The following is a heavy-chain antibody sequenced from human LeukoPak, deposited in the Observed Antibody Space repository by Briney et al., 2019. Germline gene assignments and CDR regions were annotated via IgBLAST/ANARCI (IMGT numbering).Heavy chain of an antibody. J-gene: IGHJ4*02. CDR3: RLDPLGATIIPYFDC. D-gene: IGHD5-12*01. V-gene: IGHV3-23*01. Sequence: PGGSLRLSCAASGFTFSSYAMSWVRQAPGKGLEWVSAISGSGGSTYYADSVKGRFTISRDNSKNTLYLQMNSLRAEDTAVYYCRLDPLGATIIPYFDCWGQGTLVTVSS. CDR2: ISGSGGST. CDR1: GFTFSSYA.